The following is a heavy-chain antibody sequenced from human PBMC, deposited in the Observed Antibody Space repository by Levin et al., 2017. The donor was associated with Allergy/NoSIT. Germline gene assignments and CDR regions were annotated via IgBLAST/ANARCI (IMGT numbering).Heavy chain of an antibody. CDR1: GFTFSSYA. V-gene: IGHV3-23*01. Sequence: GESLKISCAASGFTFSSYAMSWVRQAPGKGLEWVSAISGSGGSTYYADSVKGRFTISRDNSKNTLYLQMNSLRAEDTAVYYCAKRRRPSVLGFVVPAAVYYYGMDGWGQGTTVTVSS. D-gene: IGHD2-2*01. CDR2: ISGSGGST. J-gene: IGHJ6*02. CDR3: AKRRRPSVLGFVVPAAVYYYGMDG.